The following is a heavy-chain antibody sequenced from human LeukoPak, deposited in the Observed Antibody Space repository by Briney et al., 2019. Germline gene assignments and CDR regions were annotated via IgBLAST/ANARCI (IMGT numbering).Heavy chain of an antibody. Sequence: GGSLRLSCAASGFTFSNYAMSWVRQAPGKGLEWVSIISASGGTTYYAGSVKGRFTFSRDNSKNTLFLQMNSLRAEDTAVYYCAKGAVTNTRSFDYWGQGTLVTASS. J-gene: IGHJ4*02. CDR3: AKGAVTNTRSFDY. V-gene: IGHV3-23*01. CDR1: GFTFSNYA. D-gene: IGHD4-17*01. CDR2: ISASGGTT.